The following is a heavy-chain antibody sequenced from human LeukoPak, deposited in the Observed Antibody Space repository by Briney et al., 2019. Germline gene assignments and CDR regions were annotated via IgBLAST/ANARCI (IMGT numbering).Heavy chain of an antibody. CDR3: AKAGYGVSSWYPFGY. CDR2: ISGSGGST. V-gene: IGHV3-23*01. Sequence: GGSLRLSCAASGFTFSSYAMSWVRQAPGKGLEWVSAISGSGGSTYYADSVKGRFTISRDNSKNTLYLQMNSLRAEDTAVYYCAKAGYGVSSWYPFGYWGQGTLATVSS. CDR1: GFTFSSYA. D-gene: IGHD6-13*01. J-gene: IGHJ4*02.